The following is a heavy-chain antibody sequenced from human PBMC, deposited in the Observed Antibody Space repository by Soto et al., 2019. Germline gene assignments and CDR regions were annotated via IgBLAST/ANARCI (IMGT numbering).Heavy chain of an antibody. J-gene: IGHJ4*02. CDR3: ARVGDGYTSSSVEC. CDR2: INQDGAET. Sequence: EVQVEESGGDLVQPGGSLRPSCAASGFTFSRYWMTWVRQAPGKGLEWLANINQDGAETYYVDSVKGRFSISRDNAKNSVYLQMNSLRTEDTAVYFCARVGDGYTSSSVECWGQGTLVTVSS. V-gene: IGHV3-7*05. CDR1: GFTFSRYW. D-gene: IGHD3-16*01.